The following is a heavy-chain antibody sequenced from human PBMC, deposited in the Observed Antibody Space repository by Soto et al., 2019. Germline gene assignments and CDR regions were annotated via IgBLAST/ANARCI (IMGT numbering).Heavy chain of an antibody. CDR2: INSDGTST. CDR3: ARGRYYGMDV. V-gene: IGHV3-74*01. Sequence: EVQLVESGGGLVQPGGSLRLPCAGSGFTFNTYWIHWVRQAPGKGLVWVSCINSDGTSTRYADSVKGRFTISRDNAKNTLYLQMNSLRTEDTAMYYCARGRYYGMDVWGQGTTVTVSS. CDR1: GFTFNTYW. J-gene: IGHJ6*02.